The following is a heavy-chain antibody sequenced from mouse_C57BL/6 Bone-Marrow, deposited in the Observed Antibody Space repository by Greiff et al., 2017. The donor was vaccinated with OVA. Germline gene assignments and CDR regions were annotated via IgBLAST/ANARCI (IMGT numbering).Heavy chain of an antibody. CDR2: IDPSDSYT. D-gene: IGHD3-1*01. CDR1: GYTFTSYW. CDR3: ARSGRAMDY. Sequence: VHLVESGAELVRPGTSVKLSCKASGYTFTSYWMHWVKQRPGQGLEWIGVIDPSDSYTNYNQKFKGKATLTVDTSSSTAYMQLSSLTSEDSAVYYCARSGRAMDYWGQGTSVTVSS. J-gene: IGHJ4*01. V-gene: IGHV1-59*01.